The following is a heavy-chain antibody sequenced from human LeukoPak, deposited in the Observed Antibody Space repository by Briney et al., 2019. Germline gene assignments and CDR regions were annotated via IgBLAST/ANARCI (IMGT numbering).Heavy chain of an antibody. CDR2: IYTSGST. V-gene: IGHV4-4*07. CDR1: GGSISSYY. J-gene: IGHJ3*02. Sequence: SETLSLTCTVSGGSISSYYWSWIRQPAGKGLEWIGRIYTSGSTNYNPSLKSRVTMSVDTSKNQFSLKLSSVTAADTAVYYCARDGYGSSGWLSDAFDIWGQGTMVTVSS. D-gene: IGHD3-22*01. CDR3: ARDGYGSSGWLSDAFDI.